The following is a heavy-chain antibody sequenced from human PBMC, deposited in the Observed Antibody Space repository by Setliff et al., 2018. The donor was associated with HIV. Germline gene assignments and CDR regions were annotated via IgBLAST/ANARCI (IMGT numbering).Heavy chain of an antibody. CDR1: GYTFTDYY. J-gene: IGHJ6*03. V-gene: IGHV1-69*05. Sequence: SVKVSCKASGYTFTDYYIHWVRQAPGQGLEWMGGIIPIFGTANYAQKFQGRVTMTTVTSTSTAYMELRSLRSDDTAVYYCARLSIPAYYYMDVWGKGTTVTVSS. CDR3: ARLSIPAYYYMDV. D-gene: IGHD2-21*01. CDR2: IIPIFGTA.